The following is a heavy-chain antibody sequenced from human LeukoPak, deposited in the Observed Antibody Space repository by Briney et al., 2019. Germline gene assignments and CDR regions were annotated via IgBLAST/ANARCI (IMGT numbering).Heavy chain of an antibody. Sequence: GGSLRLSCAASGFTFSSYAMSWVRQAPGKGLEWVSAISGSGGSTYYADSVKGRFTISRDNSKNTLYLQMNSLRAEDTAVYYCARARYCSSTNCYEHDYWGQGTQVTVSS. D-gene: IGHD2-2*01. V-gene: IGHV3-23*01. CDR1: GFTFSSYA. CDR2: ISGSGGST. CDR3: ARARYCSSTNCYEHDY. J-gene: IGHJ4*02.